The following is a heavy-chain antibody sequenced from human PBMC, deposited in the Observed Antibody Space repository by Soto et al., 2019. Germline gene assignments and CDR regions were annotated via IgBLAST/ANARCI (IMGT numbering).Heavy chain of an antibody. J-gene: IGHJ4*02. D-gene: IGHD3-22*01. V-gene: IGHV3-30*18. Sequence: GGSLGLSCAASGFTFISYGMHWVRQAPGKGLEWVAVISYDGSNKYYADSVKGRFTISRDNSKNTLYLQMNSLRAEDTAVYYCAKSLVVVVITPGGIDYWGQGTLVTVSS. CDR1: GFTFISYG. CDR2: ISYDGSNK. CDR3: AKSLVVVVITPGGIDY.